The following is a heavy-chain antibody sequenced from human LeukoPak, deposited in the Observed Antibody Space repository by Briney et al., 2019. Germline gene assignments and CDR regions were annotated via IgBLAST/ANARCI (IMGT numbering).Heavy chain of an antibody. CDR3: ASAGYYDFWSGYFAKFDY. Sequence: GGSLRLSCAASGFTFSSYAMHWVRQAPGKGLEWVAVISYDGSNKYYADSVKGRFTISRDNSKNTLYLQMNSLRAEDTAVYYCASAGYYDFWSGYFAKFDYWGQGTLVTVSS. D-gene: IGHD3-3*01. CDR1: GFTFSSYA. CDR2: ISYDGSNK. J-gene: IGHJ4*02. V-gene: IGHV3-30-3*01.